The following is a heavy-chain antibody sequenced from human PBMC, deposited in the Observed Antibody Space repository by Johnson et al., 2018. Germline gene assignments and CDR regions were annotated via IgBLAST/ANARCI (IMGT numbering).Heavy chain of an antibody. V-gene: IGHV3-23*01. CDR3: AKGLYRWRYDLGFDI. Sequence: EVQLLESGGGLVQPGGSLRLSCTASGFTFSTYVISWVRQAPGKGLEWVSRMSNIGGFTYYADSVKGRFTVSRDNSKKTLYLQMNSLRVDDTAVYYCAKGLYRWRYDLGFDIWGRGTMVTVSS. CDR1: GFTFSTYV. D-gene: IGHD2-21*01. CDR2: MSNIGGFT. J-gene: IGHJ3*02.